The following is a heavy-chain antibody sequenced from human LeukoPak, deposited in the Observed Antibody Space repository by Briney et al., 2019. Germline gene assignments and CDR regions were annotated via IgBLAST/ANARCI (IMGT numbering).Heavy chain of an antibody. V-gene: IGHV3-30-3*01. CDR2: VSYDGSNK. J-gene: IGHJ4*02. CDR1: GFTFSNYV. Sequence: PGRSLRLSCAASGFTFSNYVMHWVRQAPGKGLEWVAVVSYDGSNKYYADSVKGRFTISRDNSKNTLYLQINSLRPEDTAVYYCARDPSRVMTAPGYYWGQGTLVTVSS. D-gene: IGHD2-21*02. CDR3: ARDPSRVMTAPGYY.